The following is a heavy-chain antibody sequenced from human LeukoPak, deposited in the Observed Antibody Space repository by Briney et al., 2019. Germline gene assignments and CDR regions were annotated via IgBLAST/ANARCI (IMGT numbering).Heavy chain of an antibody. D-gene: IGHD4-11*01. J-gene: IGHJ6*03. CDR3: ARAFNHLQRYMDV. CDR2: ISWNSGSI. V-gene: IGHV3-9*01. Sequence: GGSLRLSCAASGFTFDDYAMHWVRQAPGKGLEWVSGISWNSGSIGYADSVKGRFTISRDNAKNSLYLQMNSLRAEDTAVYYCARAFNHLQRYMDVWGTGTTVTVSS. CDR1: GFTFDDYA.